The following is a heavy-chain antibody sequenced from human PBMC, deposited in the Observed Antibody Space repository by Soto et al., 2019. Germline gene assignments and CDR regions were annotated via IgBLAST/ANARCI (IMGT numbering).Heavy chain of an antibody. V-gene: IGHV4-31*03. Sequence: QVQLQESGPGLVRPSQTLSLSCTVSGGSISNSANHWSWIRQHPGEGLEWIGYIYYSGGTYYSPSLKGRVTMSIDASKNQFSLKLSSVTAADTAVYYCAKGVRGVPNLFDRWGQGALVTVSS. CDR2: IYYSGGT. CDR1: GGSISNSANH. J-gene: IGHJ5*02. D-gene: IGHD3-10*01. CDR3: AKGVRGVPNLFDR.